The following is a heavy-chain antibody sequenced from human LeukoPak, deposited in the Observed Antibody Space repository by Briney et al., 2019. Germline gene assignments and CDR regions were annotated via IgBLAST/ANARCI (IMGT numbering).Heavy chain of an antibody. CDR1: GFTFSSYG. J-gene: IGHJ4*02. D-gene: IGHD2-8*01. CDR2: IRYDGSNK. V-gene: IGHV3-30*02. Sequence: RLGGSLRLSCAASGFTFSSYGMHWVRQAPGKGLEWVAFIRYDGSNKYYADSVKGRFTISRDNSKNTLYLQMNSLRAEDTAVYYCAKTGIVLMVYAAPFDYWGQGTLVTVSS. CDR3: AKTGIVLMVYAAPFDY.